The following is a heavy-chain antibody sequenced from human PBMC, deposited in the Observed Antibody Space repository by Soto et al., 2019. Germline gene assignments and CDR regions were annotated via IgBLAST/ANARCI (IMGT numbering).Heavy chain of an antibody. CDR2: IYYSGST. V-gene: IGHV4-59*01. CDR3: ARGNYDYYMDV. Sequence: SETLSLTCFVSGDSIRSYYWTWIRQPPGKGLEWVGYIYYSGSTNYSPSLKSRVTISLDTSKIQFSLKLSSVTAEDTAVYYCARGNYDYYMDVWGKGTTVTVSS. CDR1: GDSIRSYY. J-gene: IGHJ6*03.